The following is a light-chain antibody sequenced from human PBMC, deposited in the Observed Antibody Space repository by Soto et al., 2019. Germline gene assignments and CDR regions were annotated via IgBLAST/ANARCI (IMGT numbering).Light chain of an antibody. V-gene: IGKV1-6*01. CDR1: ESIRTW. CDR2: AAS. Sequence: IPMTQSPSTLSASIGDRVPITCRASESIRTWLAWYQQKPGKAPKLLIYAASSLQSGVPSRFSGSGSGTDFTLTISSLQPEDFATYYCLQDYNYPWTFGQGTKVDIK. J-gene: IGKJ1*01. CDR3: LQDYNYPWT.